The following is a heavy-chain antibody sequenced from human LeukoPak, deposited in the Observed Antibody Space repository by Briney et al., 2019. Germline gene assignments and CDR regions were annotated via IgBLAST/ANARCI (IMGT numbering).Heavy chain of an antibody. CDR3: AREALWFGELFAYFAY. CDR1: GFTFSSYA. V-gene: IGHV3-30*04. Sequence: GGSLRLSCAASGFTFSSYAMHWVRQAPGKGLEWVAVISYDGSNKYYADSVKGRFTISRDNSKNTLYLQMNSLRAEDTAVYYCAREALWFGELFAYFAYWGQGTLVTVSS. J-gene: IGHJ4*02. CDR2: ISYDGSNK. D-gene: IGHD3-10*01.